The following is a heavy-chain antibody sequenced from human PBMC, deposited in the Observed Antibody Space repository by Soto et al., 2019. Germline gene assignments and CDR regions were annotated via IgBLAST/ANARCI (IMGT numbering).Heavy chain of an antibody. CDR1: GYTFTSYD. CDR3: ARGVPYYYDSSGYPGNGFDI. CDR2: MTPNSGNT. Sequence: AASVKVSCKTSGYTFTSYDINCVRQATGQGLEWMGRMTPNSGNTGYAQKFQGRVTMTRNTSISTAYMELSSLRSEDTAVYYCARGVPYYYDSSGYPGNGFDIWGQGTMVTVSS. J-gene: IGHJ3*02. V-gene: IGHV1-8*01. D-gene: IGHD3-22*01.